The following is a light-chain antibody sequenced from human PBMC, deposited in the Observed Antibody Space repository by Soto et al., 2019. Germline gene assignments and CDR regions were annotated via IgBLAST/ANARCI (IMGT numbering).Light chain of an antibody. CDR2: EVG. CDR3: SSYASSDTPV. Sequence: QSVLTQPASVSGSPGQSITISCTGTSSDIGSYSYVSWYQQHPGKAPKLILYEVGNRPSAVSNRFSGYKSANTASLTISGLQAEDEADYYCSSYASSDTPVFGGGTKVTVL. CDR1: SSDIGSYSY. V-gene: IGLV2-14*01. J-gene: IGLJ2*01.